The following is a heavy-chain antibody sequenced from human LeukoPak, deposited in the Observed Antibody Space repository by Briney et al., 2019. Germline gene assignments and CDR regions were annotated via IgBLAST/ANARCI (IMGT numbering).Heavy chain of an antibody. D-gene: IGHD3-22*01. V-gene: IGHV4-59*01. J-gene: IGHJ4*02. Sequence: SETLSLTCTLSGGSISSYYWSWIRQPPGKGLEWIGYIYYSGSTNYNPSLKSRVTISVDTSKNQFSLKLSSVTAADTAVYYCARARYYYDSSGYYYPHYFDYWGQGTLVTVSS. CDR3: ARARYYYDSSGYYYPHYFDY. CDR1: GGSISSYY. CDR2: IYYSGST.